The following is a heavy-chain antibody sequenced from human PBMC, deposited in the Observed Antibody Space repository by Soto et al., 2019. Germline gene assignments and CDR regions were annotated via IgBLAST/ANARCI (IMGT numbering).Heavy chain of an antibody. CDR2: IYYSGST. Sequence: SETLSLTYTVSGGSISSGDYYWSWIRQPPGKGLEWIGYIYYSGSTYYNPSLKSRVTISVDTSKNQFSLKLSSVTAADTAVYYCARGLTMVRGGKGFDPWGQGTLVTVSS. D-gene: IGHD3-10*01. J-gene: IGHJ5*02. V-gene: IGHV4-30-4*01. CDR3: ARGLTMVRGGKGFDP. CDR1: GGSISSGDYY.